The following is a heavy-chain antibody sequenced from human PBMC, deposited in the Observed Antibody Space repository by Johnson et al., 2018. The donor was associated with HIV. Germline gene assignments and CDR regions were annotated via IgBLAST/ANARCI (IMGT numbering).Heavy chain of an antibody. V-gene: IGHV3-7*01. CDR2: IKQDGSEK. D-gene: IGHD2-15*01. J-gene: IGHJ3*02. CDR3: AKGGYCSGGSCYPDAFDI. CDR1: GFTFSSYW. Sequence: EVQLVESGGGVVQPGGSLRLSCAASGFTFSSYWMSWVRQAPGKGLEWVANIKQDGSEKYYVDSVKGRFTISRDNSKNTLYLQMNSLRAEDTAVYYCAKGGYCSGGSCYPDAFDIWGQGAMVTVSS.